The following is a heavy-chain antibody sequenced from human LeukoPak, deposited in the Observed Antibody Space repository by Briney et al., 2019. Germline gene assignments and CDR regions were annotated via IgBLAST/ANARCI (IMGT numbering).Heavy chain of an antibody. Sequence: PGGSQRLSCAASGSTFSSYSMNWVRQAPGKGLEWVAAISSSSRDIFYADSVKGRFSISRDNTQNSLYLQMNSLRAEDTAVYYCARRLRRNYFDYWGQGTLVTVSS. J-gene: IGHJ4*02. CDR2: ISSSSRDI. CDR3: ARRLRRNYFDY. V-gene: IGHV3-21*01. D-gene: IGHD4-17*01. CDR1: GSTFSSYS.